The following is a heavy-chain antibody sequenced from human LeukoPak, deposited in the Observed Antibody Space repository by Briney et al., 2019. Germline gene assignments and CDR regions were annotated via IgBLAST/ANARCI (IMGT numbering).Heavy chain of an antibody. J-gene: IGHJ4*02. V-gene: IGHV3-21*04. Sequence: GGSLRLSCAASGFTFSSYSMNWVRQAPGKGLEWVSSISSSSSYIYYADSVKGRFTISRDNSKNTLYLQMNSLRAEDTAVYYCAKARLDREYFDYWGQGTLVTVSS. CDR3: AKARLDREYFDY. D-gene: IGHD6-19*01. CDR1: GFTFSSYS. CDR2: ISSSSSYI.